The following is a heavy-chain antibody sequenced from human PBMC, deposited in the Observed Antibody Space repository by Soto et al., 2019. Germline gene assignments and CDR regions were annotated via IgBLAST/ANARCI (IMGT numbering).Heavy chain of an antibody. CDR3: ARDQVGASSFDY. CDR1: GGTFSNSP. D-gene: IGHD6-19*01. V-gene: IGHV1-69*04. Sequence: SVKVSCKASGGTFSNSPISWVRQIPGQGPEWMGRIIPSPARTIYSRKFRGRVTLTADKSTQTVYMTLSGLTTEDSGVYYCARDQVGASSFDYWGQGTRVTVSS. J-gene: IGHJ4*02. CDR2: IIPSPART.